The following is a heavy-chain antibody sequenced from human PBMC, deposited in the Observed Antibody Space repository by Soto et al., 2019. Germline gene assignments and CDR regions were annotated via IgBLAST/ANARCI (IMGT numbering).Heavy chain of an antibody. V-gene: IGHV4-31*03. D-gene: IGHD4-17*01. CDR3: ARDADYGGSRGGMDV. J-gene: IGHJ6*02. Sequence: QVRLEESGPGLVKPSETLSLICSVSGGSVNNANYFWNWIRHHPENGLEWIGYIYYSGSTRYNPSFKARATLSIDTSKNHSSLRRNSVTVADTAVYFCARDADYGGSRGGMDVWGRGTTVTVSS. CDR1: GGSVNNANYF. CDR2: IYYSGST.